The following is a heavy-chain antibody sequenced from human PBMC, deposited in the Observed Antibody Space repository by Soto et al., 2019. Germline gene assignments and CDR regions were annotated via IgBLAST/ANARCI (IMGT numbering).Heavy chain of an antibody. D-gene: IGHD6-6*01. CDR1: GGTFSSYA. J-gene: IGHJ6*02. CDR3: ARAGASTAARNYTYCLDV. CDR2: IIPIFGTA. V-gene: IGHV1-69*13. Sequence: SVKVSCKASGGTFSSYAISWVRQAPGQGLEWMGGIIPIFGTANYAQKFQGRVTITADESTSTAYMELRSLRSDDTAVYYCARAGASTAARNYTYCLDVWGPGTTVKVSS.